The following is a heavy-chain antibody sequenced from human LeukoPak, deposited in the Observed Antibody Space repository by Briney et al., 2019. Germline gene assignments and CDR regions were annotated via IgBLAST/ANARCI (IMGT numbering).Heavy chain of an antibody. J-gene: IGHJ4*02. D-gene: IGHD4-17*01. CDR2: ISSNGGST. Sequence: PGGSLRLSCAASGFTFSSYAMHWVRQAPGKGLEYVSAISSNGGSTYYANSVKGRFTISRDNSKNTLYLQMGSLRAEDMAVYYCARVTSPDYGDYPDYWGQGTLVTVSS. CDR1: GFTFSSYA. V-gene: IGHV3-64*01. CDR3: ARVTSPDYGDYPDY.